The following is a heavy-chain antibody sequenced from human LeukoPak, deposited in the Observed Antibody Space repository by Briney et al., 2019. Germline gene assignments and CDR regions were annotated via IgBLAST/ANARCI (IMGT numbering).Heavy chain of an antibody. CDR1: GFTVSSNY. CDR2: ISSSSSYI. Sequence: GGSLRLSCAASGFTVSSNYMSWVRQAPGKGLEWVSSISSSSSYIYYADSVKGRFTISRDNAKNSLYLQMNSLRAEDTAVYYCARVEYSYGHIDYWGQGTLVTVSS. D-gene: IGHD5-18*01. CDR3: ARVEYSYGHIDY. J-gene: IGHJ4*02. V-gene: IGHV3-21*01.